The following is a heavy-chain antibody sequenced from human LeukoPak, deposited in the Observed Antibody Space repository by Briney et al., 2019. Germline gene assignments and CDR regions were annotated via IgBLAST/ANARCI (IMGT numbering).Heavy chain of an antibody. CDR2: IVVGSGNT. Sequence: SVKVSCKASGFTFTSSAMQWVRQARGQRLEWIGWIVVGSGNTNYAQKFQERVTITRDMSTSTAYMELRSLTSDDTAVYYCARSARGYCSGGSCYYTRNYYYYYMDVWGKGTTVTISS. D-gene: IGHD2-15*01. CDR3: ARSARGYCSGGSCYYTRNYYYYYMDV. J-gene: IGHJ6*03. CDR1: GFTFTSSA. V-gene: IGHV1-58*02.